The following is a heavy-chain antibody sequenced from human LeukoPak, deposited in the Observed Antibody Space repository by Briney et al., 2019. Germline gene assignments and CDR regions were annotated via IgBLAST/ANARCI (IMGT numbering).Heavy chain of an antibody. J-gene: IGHJ4*02. V-gene: IGHV1-69*05. CDR1: GGTFSSYA. Sequence: SVKVSCKASGGTFSSYAISWVRQAPGQGLEWMGGIIPIFGTANYAQKFQGRVTITTDEPTSTAYMELSSLRSEDTAVYYCARVKAAGTPSGFDYWGQGTLVTVSS. D-gene: IGHD6-13*01. CDR3: ARVKAAGTPSGFDY. CDR2: IIPIFGTA.